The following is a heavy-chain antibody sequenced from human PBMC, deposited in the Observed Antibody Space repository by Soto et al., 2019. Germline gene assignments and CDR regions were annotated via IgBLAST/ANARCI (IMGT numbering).Heavy chain of an antibody. V-gene: IGHV6-1*01. CDR3: ARVNWNLGYYGMDF. CDR1: GDSVSSNSAA. J-gene: IGHJ6*02. D-gene: IGHD1-7*01. CDR2: TYYRSKWYN. Sequence: SQTLSLTCAISGDSVSSNSAAWNWIRQTPARGLEWLGRTYYRSKWYNDYEVSVKSRITINPDTSKNQFSLQLNSGTPEDTAVYYCARVNWNLGYYGMDFWGQGTTVTVSS.